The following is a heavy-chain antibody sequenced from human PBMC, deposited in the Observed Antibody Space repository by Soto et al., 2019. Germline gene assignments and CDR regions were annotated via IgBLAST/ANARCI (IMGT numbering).Heavy chain of an antibody. D-gene: IGHD5-12*01. CDR2: IIPIFCTA. J-gene: IGHJ4*02. Sequence: SVKVSCKASGGTLSSYAISWVRQAPGQGLEWMGGIIPIFCTANYAQKFQGRVTIPADKSTSTAYMELSSLRSEDTAVYYCASRDGYNWNYFDNWGQGTLVTVSS. CDR3: ASRDGYNWNYFDN. CDR1: GGTLSSYA. V-gene: IGHV1-69*06.